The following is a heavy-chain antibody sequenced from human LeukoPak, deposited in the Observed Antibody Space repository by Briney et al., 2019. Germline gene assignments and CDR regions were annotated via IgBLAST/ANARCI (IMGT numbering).Heavy chain of an antibody. D-gene: IGHD3-22*01. CDR1: GYTFTGYY. J-gene: IGHJ4*02. V-gene: IGHV1-2*02. CDR3: ARGPYYDSSGYHLYYFDY. CDR2: ISPNSGGT. Sequence: GASVKVSCKASGYTFTGYYIHWVRQAPGQGLEWMGWISPNSGGTNYAQKFQGRVTMTRDPSISTAYMELSSLRSEDTAVYYCARGPYYDSSGYHLYYFDYWGQGTLVTVSS.